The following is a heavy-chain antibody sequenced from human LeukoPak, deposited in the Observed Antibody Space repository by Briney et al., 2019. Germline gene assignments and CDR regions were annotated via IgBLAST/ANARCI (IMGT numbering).Heavy chain of an antibody. V-gene: IGHV3-23*01. J-gene: IGHJ4*02. Sequence: GGSLRLSCVASGFTFSNYAMSWVRQAPGKGLDWVSVISGSAGRIRYAGSVKGRFTISRDNSENTVYLQMNNLRAEDTAVYYCAGRVTGYSSGYVYWGQGTLVTVSS. CDR3: AGRVTGYSSGYVY. CDR2: ISGSAGRI. D-gene: IGHD5-18*01. CDR1: GFTFSNYA.